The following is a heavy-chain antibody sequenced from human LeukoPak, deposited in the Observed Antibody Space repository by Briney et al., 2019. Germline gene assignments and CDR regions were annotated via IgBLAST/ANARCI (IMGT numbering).Heavy chain of an antibody. Sequence: ASVKVSCKVSGYTLTELSMHWVRQAPGKGLEWMGGFDPEDGETIYAQKFQGRVTMTEDTSTDTAYMELSSLRSEDTAVYYCATEKVGRRGIQLWLYYGMDVWGQGTTATVSS. CDR1: GYTLTELS. CDR2: FDPEDGET. CDR3: ATEKVGRRGIQLWLYYGMDV. J-gene: IGHJ6*02. V-gene: IGHV1-24*01. D-gene: IGHD5-18*01.